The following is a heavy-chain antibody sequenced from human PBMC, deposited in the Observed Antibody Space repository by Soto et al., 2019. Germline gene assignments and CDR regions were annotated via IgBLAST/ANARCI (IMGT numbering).Heavy chain of an antibody. J-gene: IGHJ6*02. Sequence: PGGSLRLSCAASGFTFDDYAMHWVRQAPGKGLEWVSGISWNSGSIGYADSVKGRFTISRDNAKNSLYLQMNSLRAEDTALYYCAKDMGGAARTQPGDYYYGMDVWGQGTTVTVSS. CDR1: GFTFDDYA. CDR3: AKDMGGAARTQPGDYYYGMDV. V-gene: IGHV3-9*01. CDR2: ISWNSGSI. D-gene: IGHD6-6*01.